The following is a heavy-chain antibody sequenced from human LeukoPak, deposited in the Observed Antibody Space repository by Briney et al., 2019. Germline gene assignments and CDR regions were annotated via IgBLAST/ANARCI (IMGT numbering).Heavy chain of an antibody. CDR3: AREAHFCSGGSCSNY. J-gene: IGHJ4*02. CDR1: GYTFTGYY. D-gene: IGHD2-15*01. Sequence: GASVKVSCKASGYTFTGYYMHWVRQAPGQGLEWMGRINPNSGGTNYAQKLQGRVTMTTDTSTSTAYMELRSLRSDDTAVYYCAREAHFCSGGSCSNYWGQGTLVTVSS. CDR2: INPNSGGT. V-gene: IGHV1-2*06.